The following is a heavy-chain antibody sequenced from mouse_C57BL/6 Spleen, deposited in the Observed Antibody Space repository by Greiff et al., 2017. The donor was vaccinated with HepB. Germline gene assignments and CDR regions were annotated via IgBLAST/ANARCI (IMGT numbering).Heavy chain of an antibody. CDR1: GFTFTDYY. D-gene: IGHD1-1*01. CDR3: ARSYGSSSLDY. V-gene: IGHV7-3*01. Sequence: DVHLVESGGGLVQPGGSLSLSCAASGFTFTDYYMSWVRQPPGKALEWLGFIRNKANGYTTEYSASVKGRFTISRDNSQSILYLQMNALRAEDSATYYCARSYGSSSLDYWGQGTTLTVSS. J-gene: IGHJ2*01. CDR2: IRNKANGYTT.